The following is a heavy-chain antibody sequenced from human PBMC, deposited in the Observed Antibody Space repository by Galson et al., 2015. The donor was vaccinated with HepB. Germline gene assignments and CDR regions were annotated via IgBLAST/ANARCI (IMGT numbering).Heavy chain of an antibody. CDR2: MNTNTEKP. D-gene: IGHD3-3*01. CDR1: GYTFTDYV. V-gene: IGHV7-4-1*02. Sequence: SCKASGYTFTDYVVNWVRQAPGQGLEWMGWMNTNTEKPTYAPGFAGRFVFSLDASVTTAYLQISSLETEDTAVYYCARSPLRFLDWLPYYDYYYMDVWGEGTTVTVSS. J-gene: IGHJ6*03. CDR3: ARSPLRFLDWLPYYDYYYMDV.